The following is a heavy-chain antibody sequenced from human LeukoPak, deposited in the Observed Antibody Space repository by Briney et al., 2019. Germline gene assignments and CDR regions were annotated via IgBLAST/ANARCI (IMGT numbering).Heavy chain of an antibody. J-gene: IGHJ4*02. V-gene: IGHV3-9*01. D-gene: IGHD4-17*01. CDR1: GFTFDDYA. CDR3: AKDISLDSGFDY. CDR2: ISWNSGSI. Sequence: PGGPLRLSCAASGFTFDDYAMHWVRQAPGKGLEWVSGISWNSGSIGYADSVKGRFTISRDNAENSLYLQMNSLRAEDTALYYCAKDISLDSGFDYWGQGTLVTVSS.